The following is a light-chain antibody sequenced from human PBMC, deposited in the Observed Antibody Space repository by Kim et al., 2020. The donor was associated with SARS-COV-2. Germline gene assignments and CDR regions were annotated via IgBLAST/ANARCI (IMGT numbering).Light chain of an antibody. J-gene: IGLJ3*02. CDR3: SSYTSSSTWV. Sequence: GQSITISCPGTSSDVGGYNYVSWYQQHPGKAPKLRIYDVSKRPSGVSNRFSGSKSGNTASLTISGLQAEDEADYYCSSYTSSSTWVFGGGTQLTVL. CDR1: SSDVGGYNY. CDR2: DVS. V-gene: IGLV2-14*04.